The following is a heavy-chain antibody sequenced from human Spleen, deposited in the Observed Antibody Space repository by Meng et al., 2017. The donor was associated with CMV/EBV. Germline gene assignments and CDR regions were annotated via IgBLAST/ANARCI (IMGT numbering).Heavy chain of an antibody. J-gene: IGHJ5*02. CDR2: INPSGYST. V-gene: IGHV1-46*01. D-gene: IGHD3-16*01. CDR1: GYTFSNYY. Sequence: ASVKVSCKASGYTFSNYYMHWVRQAPGQGLEWMGVINPSGYSTTYAQKFQGRVTITTDESTSTAYMELSSLRSEDTAVYYCARVGGGGGFDPWGQGTLVTVSS. CDR3: ARVGGGGGFDP.